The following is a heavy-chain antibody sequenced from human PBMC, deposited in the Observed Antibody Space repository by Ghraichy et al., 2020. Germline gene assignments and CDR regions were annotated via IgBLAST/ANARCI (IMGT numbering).Heavy chain of an antibody. D-gene: IGHD4-23*01. CDR1: GGSFSGYY. J-gene: IGHJ3*02. Sequence: SETLSLTCAVYGGSFSGYYWSWIRQPPGKGLEWIGEINHSGSTNYNPSLKSRVTISVDTSKNQFSLKLSSVTAADTAVYYCARGPLRWSLDAFDIWGQGTMVTVSS. V-gene: IGHV4-34*01. CDR3: ARGPLRWSLDAFDI. CDR2: INHSGST.